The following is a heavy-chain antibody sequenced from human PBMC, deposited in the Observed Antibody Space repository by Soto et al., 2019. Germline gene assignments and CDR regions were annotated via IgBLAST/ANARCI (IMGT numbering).Heavy chain of an antibody. D-gene: IGHD6-19*01. Sequence: GGSLRLSCAASGFTFSSYAMSWVRQAPGKGLEWVSAISGSGGSTYYADSVKGRFTISRDNSKNTLYLQMNSLRAEDTAVYYCAKIRGYSSGWYYHYWGQGTLVTVSS. CDR3: AKIRGYSSGWYYHY. V-gene: IGHV3-23*01. J-gene: IGHJ4*02. CDR2: ISGSGGST. CDR1: GFTFSSYA.